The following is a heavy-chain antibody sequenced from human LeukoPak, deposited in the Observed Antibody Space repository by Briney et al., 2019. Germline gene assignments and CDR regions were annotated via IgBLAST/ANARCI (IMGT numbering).Heavy chain of an antibody. D-gene: IGHD2-15*01. CDR1: GGSISSSSYY. V-gene: IGHV4-39*07. CDR3: ARRCSGGSCYFLDY. CDR2: IYYSGST. Sequence: SETLSLTCAVSGGSISSSSYYWGWIRQPPGKGLEWIGSIYYSGSTYYNPSLKSRVTISVDKSKNQFSLKLSSVTAADTAVYYCARRCSGGSCYFLDYWGQGTLVTVSS. J-gene: IGHJ4*02.